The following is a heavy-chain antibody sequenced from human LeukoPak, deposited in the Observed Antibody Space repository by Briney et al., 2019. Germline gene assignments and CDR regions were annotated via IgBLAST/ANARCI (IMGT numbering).Heavy chain of an antibody. CDR2: IYTSGST. V-gene: IGHV4-61*02. J-gene: IGHJ5*02. Sequence: PSETLSLTCTVSGGSISSGSYYWSWIRQPAGKGLEGIGRIYTSGSTNYNPSLKSRVTISVDTSTNQFSLKLSSVTAADTAVYYCARGLNFYDSGSLLPNCFDPWGQGTLVTVSS. CDR3: ARGLNFYDSGSLLPNCFDP. D-gene: IGHD3-10*01. CDR1: GGSISSGSYY.